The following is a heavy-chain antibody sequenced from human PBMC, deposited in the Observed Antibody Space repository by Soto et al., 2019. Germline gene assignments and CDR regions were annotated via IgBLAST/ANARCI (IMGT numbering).Heavy chain of an antibody. CDR2: TSYDGNNE. V-gene: IGHV3-30*18. CDR1: GFTFSDYA. D-gene: IGHD1-1*01. J-gene: IGHJ4*02. CDR3: AKDKGVFNWATSYFDY. Sequence: GGSLRLSCAASGFTFSDYAMHWVRQAPGKGLEWVALTSYDGNNEYYTDSVKGRFTISRDNSKNTLFLQMNSPRPEDTAVYYCAKDKGVFNWATSYFDYWGQGALVTVSS.